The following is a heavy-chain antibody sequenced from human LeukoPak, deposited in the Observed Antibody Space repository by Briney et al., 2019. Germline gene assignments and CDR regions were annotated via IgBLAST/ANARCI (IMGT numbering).Heavy chain of an antibody. J-gene: IGHJ5*02. D-gene: IGHD6-19*01. CDR1: GGSIGRDGYY. Sequence: SETLSLTCTVSGGSIGRDGYYWGWIRQSAEKGLEYIGRIFSDTEYTSYNPSLSGRVTISQDLSKNQFSLKLSSVTAADTAVYYCARHDGAVAGTGWFDPWGQGTLVTVSS. V-gene: IGHV4-39*01. CDR2: IFSDTEYT. CDR3: ARHDGAVAGTGWFDP.